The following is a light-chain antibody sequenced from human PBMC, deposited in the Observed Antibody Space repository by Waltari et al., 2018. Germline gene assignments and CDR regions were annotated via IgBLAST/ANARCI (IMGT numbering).Light chain of an antibody. Sequence: EIVLTQSPGTLSLSLGERAPVSCRASQSVSRALAWYQQKPGQAPRLLIYGASTRATGSPDRFSGSGSGTDFSLTISRLEPDDFAVYYCQHYLRLPVTFGQGTTVEI. CDR3: QHYLRLPVT. CDR2: GAS. V-gene: IGKV3-20*01. CDR1: QSVSRA. J-gene: IGKJ1*01.